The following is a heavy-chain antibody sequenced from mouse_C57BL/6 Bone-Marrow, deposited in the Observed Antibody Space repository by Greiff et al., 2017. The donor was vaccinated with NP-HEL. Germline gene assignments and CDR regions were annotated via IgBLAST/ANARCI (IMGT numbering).Heavy chain of an antibody. CDR1: GYTFTEYT. Sequence: QVQLQQSGAELVKPGASVKLSCKASGYTFTEYTIHWVKQRSGQGLEWIGWFYPGSGSIKYNEKFKDKATLTADKSSSTAYMELSRLTSEDSAVYFCARHEVYYYGSSYGYFDVWGTGTTVTVSS. J-gene: IGHJ1*03. D-gene: IGHD1-1*01. V-gene: IGHV1-62-2*01. CDR3: ARHEVYYYGSSYGYFDV. CDR2: FYPGSGSI.